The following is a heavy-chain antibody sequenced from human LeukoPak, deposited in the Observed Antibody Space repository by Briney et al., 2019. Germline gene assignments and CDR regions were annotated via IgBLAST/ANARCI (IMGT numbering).Heavy chain of an antibody. CDR3: ARDVGCSSTSCYAIFDY. Sequence: GGSPRLSCAASGFTFSSYSMNWVRQAPGKGLEWVSSISSSSSYIYYADSVKGRFTISRDNAKNSLYLQMNSLRAEDTAVYYCARDVGCSSTSCYAIFDYWGQGTLVTVSS. CDR2: ISSSSSYI. J-gene: IGHJ4*02. D-gene: IGHD2-2*01. V-gene: IGHV3-21*01. CDR1: GFTFSSYS.